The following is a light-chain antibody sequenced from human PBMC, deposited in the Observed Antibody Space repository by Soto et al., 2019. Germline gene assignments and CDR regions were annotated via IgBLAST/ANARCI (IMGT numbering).Light chain of an antibody. CDR2: AAS. CDR3: QQYYSYPRT. CDR1: QGISSY. V-gene: IGKV1-8*01. J-gene: IGKJ1*01. Sequence: AIRMTQSPSSLSASTGDRVNITGRASQGISSYLAWYQQKPGKAPKLLIYAASTLQSGVPSRFSGSGSGTDFTLTISCLQSEDFATYYCQQYYSYPRTFGQGTKVDIK.